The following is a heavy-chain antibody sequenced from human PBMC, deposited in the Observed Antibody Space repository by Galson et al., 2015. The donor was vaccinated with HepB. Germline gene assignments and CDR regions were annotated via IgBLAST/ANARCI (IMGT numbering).Heavy chain of an antibody. CDR2: ISSSSSYI. V-gene: IGHV3-21*01. CDR3: ARVVPAAIPQYYYYYMDV. J-gene: IGHJ6*03. Sequence: SLRLSCAASGFTFSSYSMNWVRRAPGKGLEWVSSISSSSSYIYYADSVKGRFTISRDNAKNSLYLQMNSLRAEDTAVYYCARVVPAAIPQYYYYYMDVWGKGTTVTVSS. D-gene: IGHD2-2*02. CDR1: GFTFSSYS.